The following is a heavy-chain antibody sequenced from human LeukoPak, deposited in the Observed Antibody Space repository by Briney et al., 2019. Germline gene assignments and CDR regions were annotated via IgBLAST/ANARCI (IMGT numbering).Heavy chain of an antibody. D-gene: IGHD3-9*01. CDR2: ISGSSSDV. CDR3: ARNPYDILTGFYKNPGGFDF. Sequence: GGSLRLSCAASGFTFSDSYMTWIRQAPGKGLELLSYISGSSSDVNYIDSVRGRFTISRDNAKNSLNLHMNSLRAEDTAVYYCARNPYDILTGFYKNPGGFDFWGQGTLVTVSS. CDR1: GFTFSDSY. J-gene: IGHJ4*02. V-gene: IGHV3-11*04.